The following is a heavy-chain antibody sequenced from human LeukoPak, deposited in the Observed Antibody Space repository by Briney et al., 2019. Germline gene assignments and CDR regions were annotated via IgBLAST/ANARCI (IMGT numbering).Heavy chain of an antibody. Sequence: PSETLSLTCTVSGGSISSYYWSWIRQRPGKALEWIGYIYYSGSTNYNPSFKSRVTISVDTSKNQFSLKLSSVTAADTAVYYCARAFCVGECFVLHIFFDSWGQGTLVTVSS. D-gene: IGHD2-21*01. CDR2: IYYSGST. J-gene: IGHJ4*02. V-gene: IGHV4-59*01. CDR3: ARAFCVGECFVLHIFFDS. CDR1: GGSISSYY.